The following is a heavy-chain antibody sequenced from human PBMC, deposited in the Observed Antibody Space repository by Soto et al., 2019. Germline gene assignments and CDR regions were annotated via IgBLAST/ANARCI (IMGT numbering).Heavy chain of an antibody. D-gene: IGHD3-22*01. V-gene: IGHV3-21*01. J-gene: IGHJ4*02. CDR2: ISSSSSYI. CDR3: ARDLSLEEYYYDSSGYHTYYFDY. CDR1: GFTFSSYS. Sequence: EVQLVESGGGLVKPGGSLRLSCAASGFTFSSYSMNWVRQAPGKGLEWVSSISSSSSYIYYADSVKGRFTISRDNAKNSLYLQMNSLRAEDTAVYYCARDLSLEEYYYDSSGYHTYYFDYWGQGTLVTVSS.